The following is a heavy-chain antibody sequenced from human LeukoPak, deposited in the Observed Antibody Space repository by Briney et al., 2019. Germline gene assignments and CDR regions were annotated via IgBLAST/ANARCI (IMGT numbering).Heavy chain of an antibody. Sequence: SETLSLTCTVSGGSISSYYWSWIRQPPGKGLEWIGYIYYSGSTNYNPSLKSRVTISVDTSKNQFSLKLSSVTAADTAVYYCARRDYGEPPGVFDIWGKGTMVTVS. V-gene: IGHV4-59*08. CDR1: GGSISSYY. CDR2: IYYSGST. CDR3: ARRDYGEPPGVFDI. D-gene: IGHD4-17*01. J-gene: IGHJ3*02.